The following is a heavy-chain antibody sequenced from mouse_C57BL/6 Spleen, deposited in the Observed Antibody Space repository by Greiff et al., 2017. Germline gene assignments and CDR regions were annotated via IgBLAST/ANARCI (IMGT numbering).Heavy chain of an antibody. CDR1: GYTFTSYW. J-gene: IGHJ1*03. V-gene: IGHV1-7*01. D-gene: IGHD1-1*01. CDR3: ARGTYYGSSPWYFDV. Sequence: QVQLKESGAELAKPGASVTLSCKASGYTFTSYWMHWVKQRPGRGLEWIGYINPSSGYTKYNQKFKDKATLTADKSSSTAYMQLSSLTYEDSAVYYCARGTYYGSSPWYFDVWGTGTTVTVSS. CDR2: INPSSGYT.